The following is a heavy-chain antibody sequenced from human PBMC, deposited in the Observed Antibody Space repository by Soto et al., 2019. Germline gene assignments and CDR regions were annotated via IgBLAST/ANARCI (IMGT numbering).Heavy chain of an antibody. V-gene: IGHV3-23*01. CDR1: GFTFTTYH. D-gene: IGHD2-21*02. CDR2: ISASGDRT. CDR3: AKILTTADYYWYGMDV. Sequence: GGSLRLSCAASGFTFTTYHMVWVRQAPGKGLESVAYISASGDRTYYADSVKGRFTISRDNSKNMLYLQMNSLRAEDTAVYYCAKILTTADYYWYGMDVWGQGAAVTVSS. J-gene: IGHJ6*02.